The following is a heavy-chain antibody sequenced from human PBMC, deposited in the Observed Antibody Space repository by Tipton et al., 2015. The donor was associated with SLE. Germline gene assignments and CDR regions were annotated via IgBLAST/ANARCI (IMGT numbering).Heavy chain of an antibody. CDR2: INHSGST. CDR1: GGSISSYY. V-gene: IGHV4-34*01. Sequence: GLVKPSETLSLTCTVSGGSISSYYWSWIRQPPGKGLEWIGEINHSGSTNYNPSLKSRVTISVDTSKNQFSLKLSSLTAADTAVYYCASIAVAANYWGQGTLVTVSS. CDR3: ASIAVAANY. J-gene: IGHJ4*02. D-gene: IGHD6-19*01.